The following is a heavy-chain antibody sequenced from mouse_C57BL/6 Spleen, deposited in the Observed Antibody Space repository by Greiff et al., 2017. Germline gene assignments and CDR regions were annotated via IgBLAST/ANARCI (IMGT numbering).Heavy chain of an antibody. CDR1: GFTFSSYT. J-gene: IGHJ2*01. CDR3: ARQVNYYFDY. CDR2: ISGGGGNT. V-gene: IGHV5-9*01. Sequence: EVQGVESGGGLVKPGGSLKLSCAASGFTFSSYTMSWVRQTPEKRLEWVATISGGGGNTYYPDSVKGRFTISRDNAKNTLYLQMSSLRSEDTALYYCARQVNYYFDYWGQGTTLTVSS. D-gene: IGHD2-5*01.